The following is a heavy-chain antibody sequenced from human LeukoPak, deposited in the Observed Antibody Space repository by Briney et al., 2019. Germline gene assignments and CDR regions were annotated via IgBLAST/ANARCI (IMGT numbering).Heavy chain of an antibody. Sequence: PGGSLRLSCAASGFTFNNYWMSWVRQAPGKGLEWVANIKQDGSEEYYVDSVKGRFTISRDSAKTSLYLQMNSLRAEDTAVYYCARDRGFPYKLAFDVWGQGTMVTVSS. CDR3: ARDRGFPYKLAFDV. CDR1: GFTFNNYW. CDR2: IKQDGSEE. J-gene: IGHJ3*01. D-gene: IGHD3-10*01. V-gene: IGHV3-7*05.